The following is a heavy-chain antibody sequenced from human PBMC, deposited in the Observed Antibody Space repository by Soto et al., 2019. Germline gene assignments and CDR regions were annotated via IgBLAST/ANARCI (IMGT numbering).Heavy chain of an antibody. V-gene: IGHV1-18*01. CDR2: ISLYSDGT. J-gene: IGHJ5*02. CDR1: GYTFSNYG. CDR3: ARVVPGAEAWFGP. D-gene: IGHD2-2*01. Sequence: QVQLVQSGGEVKRPGASVKVSCKTSGYTFSNYGITWVRQASGQPLEWLGWISLYSDGTNYAQKFQGRVPMTTDTSTTTAYMELRSLRSDDTAVYYCARVVPGAEAWFGPWGQGTLVTVSS.